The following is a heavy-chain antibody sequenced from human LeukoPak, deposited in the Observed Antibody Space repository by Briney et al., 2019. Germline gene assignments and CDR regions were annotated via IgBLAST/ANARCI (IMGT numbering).Heavy chain of an antibody. CDR2: VSSSGSTI. J-gene: IGHJ4*02. CDR3: ARSFDH. Sequence: GGSLRLPCAASGFTFSSSQMNWVRQAPGKGLEWISYVSSSGSTIYCADSVKGRFTISRDNANNSLYLQMNSLRAEDTAVYYCARSFDHWGQGTLVTVSS. CDR1: GFTFSSSQ. V-gene: IGHV3-48*03.